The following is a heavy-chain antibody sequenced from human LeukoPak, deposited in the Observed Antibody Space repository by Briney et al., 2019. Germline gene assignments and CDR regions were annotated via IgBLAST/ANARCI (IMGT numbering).Heavy chain of an antibody. V-gene: IGHV1-2*02. Sequence: ASVKVSCRASGYTFTGHYMHWVRQAPGQGLEWMGWINPNNGGTNYAQKFQGRVTMTRDTSISTAYMELSRLRSDDTAVYYCARGYALYSGRYIDFDYWGQGTLVTVSS. CDR3: ARGYALYSGRYIDFDY. D-gene: IGHD1-26*01. J-gene: IGHJ4*02. CDR1: GYTFTGHY. CDR2: INPNNGGT.